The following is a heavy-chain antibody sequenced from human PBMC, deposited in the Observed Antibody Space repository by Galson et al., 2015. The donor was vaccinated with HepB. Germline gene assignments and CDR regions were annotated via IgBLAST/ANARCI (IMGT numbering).Heavy chain of an antibody. J-gene: IGHJ6*02. CDR2: IIPIFGTA. CDR3: ARGNTIFGVVIISNYYYYYGMDV. V-gene: IGHV1-69*01. D-gene: IGHD3-3*01. CDR1: GGTFSSYA. Sequence: QSGAEVKKPGESLKISCKASGGTFSSYAISWVRQAPGQGLEWMGGIIPIFGTANYAQKFQGRVTITADESTSTAYMELSSLRSEDTAVYYCARGNTIFGVVIISNYYYYYGMDVWGQGTTVTVSS.